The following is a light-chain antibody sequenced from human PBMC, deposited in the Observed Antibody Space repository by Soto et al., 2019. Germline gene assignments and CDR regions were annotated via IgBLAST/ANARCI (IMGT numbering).Light chain of an antibody. CDR1: QTVAYTS. V-gene: IGKV3-20*01. J-gene: IGKJ1*01. Sequence: EIVLTQSPGILSLSPGARATLSCRASQTVAYTSLAWYQQRPGQAPRLLFYGTSTRATGTPDRFIGSGSGTAFTLTIRRREAEDCAVYYCQQYVTTPRTFGQGTTVE. CDR2: GTS. CDR3: QQYVTTPRT.